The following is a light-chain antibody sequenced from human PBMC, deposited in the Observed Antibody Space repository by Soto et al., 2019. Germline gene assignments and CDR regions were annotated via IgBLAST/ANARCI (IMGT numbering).Light chain of an antibody. CDR1: SSDVGAYYS. CDR2: GVT. CDR3: SSYTSGSSHYV. Sequence: QSALTQPASVSGSPGQSITISCTGTSSDVGAYYSVSWYQHHPGKAPKLIIYGVTNRPSGVSNRFSGSKSGNTASLTISGRQAEDEADYHCSSYTSGSSHYVVGTGTKVTVL. V-gene: IGLV2-14*01. J-gene: IGLJ1*01.